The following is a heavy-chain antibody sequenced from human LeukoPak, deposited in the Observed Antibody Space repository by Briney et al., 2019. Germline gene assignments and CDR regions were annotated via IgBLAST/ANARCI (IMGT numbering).Heavy chain of an antibody. D-gene: IGHD3-3*01. CDR1: GYTFTGYY. V-gene: IGHV1-2*02. J-gene: IGHJ6*03. Sequence: ASVKVSCKASGYTFTGYYMHWVRQAPGQGLEWMAWINPYSGDTNYAQKFQGRVTMTRDTSISTAYMELSRLRSDDTAVYYCAREVNDFWSGYTYYYYYMDVWGKGTTVTVSS. CDR2: INPYSGDT. CDR3: AREVNDFWSGYTYYYYYMDV.